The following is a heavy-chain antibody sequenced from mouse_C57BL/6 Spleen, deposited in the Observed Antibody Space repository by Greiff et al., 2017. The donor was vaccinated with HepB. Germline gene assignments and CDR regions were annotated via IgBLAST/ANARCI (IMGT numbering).Heavy chain of an antibody. V-gene: IGHV7-3*01. Sequence: EVKLMESGGGLVQPGGSLSLSGAASGFTFTEYYMSWVRQPPGKALEWLGCIRNKANGDTTEYSASVKGRFTISRDTSQSILYLQMNALRAEDSATYYCASYDGFAYWGQGTLVTVSA. CDR2: IRNKANGDTT. J-gene: IGHJ3*01. CDR1: GFTFTEYY. CDR3: ASYDGFAY.